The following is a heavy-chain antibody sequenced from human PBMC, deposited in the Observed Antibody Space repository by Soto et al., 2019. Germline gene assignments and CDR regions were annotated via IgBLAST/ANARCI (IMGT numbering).Heavy chain of an antibody. V-gene: IGHV4-39*01. J-gene: IGHJ4*02. CDR2: IYYSGST. CDR1: GGSISSSSYY. D-gene: IGHD5-18*01. Sequence: QLQLQESGPGLVKPSETLSLTCTVSGGSISSSSYYWGWIRQPPGKGLEWIGSIYYSGSTYYNPSLKSRVTISVDTSKNQFSLKLSSVTAADTAVYYCARRGGYSYGNTFDYWGQGTLVTVSS. CDR3: ARRGGYSYGNTFDY.